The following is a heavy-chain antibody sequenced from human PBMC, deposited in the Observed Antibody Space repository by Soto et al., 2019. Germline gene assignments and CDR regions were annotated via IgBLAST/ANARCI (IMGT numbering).Heavy chain of an antibody. J-gene: IGHJ5*02. CDR3: GKDADSGYYTVDR. V-gene: IGHV3-48*01. D-gene: IGHD3-22*01. CDR2: IRRHTSGT. Sequence: EVQLVESGGMLVQPGGSLRLSCAASGLTLSTSSMNWVRKAPGKGLEWISYIRRHTSGTAYADSVKGRFTISRASAKNSMYLQLDSLGVDDTAVYYCGKDADSGYYTVDRLGQGTLVPVSS. CDR1: GLTLSTSS.